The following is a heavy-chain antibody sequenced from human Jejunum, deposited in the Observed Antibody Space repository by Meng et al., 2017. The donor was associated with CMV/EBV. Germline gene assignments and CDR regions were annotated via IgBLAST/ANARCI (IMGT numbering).Heavy chain of an antibody. J-gene: IGHJ4*02. V-gene: IGHV4-39*07. Sequence: QLELEEAGPGLVKPPEPLSLTCTVSGGSISSSSYHWGWIRQPPGKGLEWIGSMYYSGSTYYNPSLKSRVTISVDTSKNQFSLKLSSVTAADTAVYYCARVGYDSSGYYRALLDYWGQGTLVTVSS. D-gene: IGHD3-22*01. CDR2: MYYSGST. CDR3: ARVGYDSSGYYRALLDY. CDR1: GGSISSSSYH.